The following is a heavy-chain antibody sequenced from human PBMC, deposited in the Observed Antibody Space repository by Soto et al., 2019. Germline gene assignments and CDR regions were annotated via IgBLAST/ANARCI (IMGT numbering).Heavy chain of an antibody. J-gene: IGHJ6*02. Sequence: SETLSLTCAVSGGSISSGGYSWSWIRQPPGKGLEWIGYIYHSGSTYYNPSLKSRVTISVDRSKNQFSLKLSSVTAADTAVYYCARDRHIGYCSGGSCSSYYYGMDVWGQGTTVTVSS. D-gene: IGHD2-15*01. V-gene: IGHV4-30-2*01. CDR1: GGSISSGGYS. CDR2: IYHSGST. CDR3: ARDRHIGYCSGGSCSSYYYGMDV.